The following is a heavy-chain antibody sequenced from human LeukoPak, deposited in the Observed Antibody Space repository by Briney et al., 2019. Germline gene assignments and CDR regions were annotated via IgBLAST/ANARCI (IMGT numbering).Heavy chain of an antibody. V-gene: IGHV1-2*06. CDR2: INPNSGGT. CDR3: ARSIAAPHYGMDV. J-gene: IGHJ6*02. Sequence: ASVKVSCKASGYTFTGYYMHWVRQAPGQGLEWMGRINPNSGGTNYAQKFQGRVTMTRDTSISTAYMELSRLRSDDTAVYYCARSIAAPHYGMDVWGQGTTVTVSS. D-gene: IGHD6-6*01. CDR1: GYTFTGYY.